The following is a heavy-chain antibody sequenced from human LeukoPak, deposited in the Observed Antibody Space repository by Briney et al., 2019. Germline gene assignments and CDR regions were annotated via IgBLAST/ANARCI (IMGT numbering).Heavy chain of an antibody. V-gene: IGHV4-61*02. CDR2: IYTSGST. CDR1: GGSISSGSYY. J-gene: IGHJ5*02. D-gene: IGHD1-26*01. Sequence: SETLSLTCTASGGSISSGSYYWSWIRQPAGKGLEWIVRIYTSGSTNSNPSLKSRVTISVDTSKNQFSLKLSSVTAADTAVYYCAREPSRGSYQDWFDPWGQGTLVTVSS. CDR3: AREPSRGSYQDWFDP.